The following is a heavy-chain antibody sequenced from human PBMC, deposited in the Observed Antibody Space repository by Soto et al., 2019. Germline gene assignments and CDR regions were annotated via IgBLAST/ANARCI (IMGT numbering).Heavy chain of an antibody. V-gene: IGHV2-70*01. CDR3: ARVQGPTNWFDP. CDR2: IDWDDDK. J-gene: IGHJ5*02. CDR1: GFSLSTSGMC. Sequence: SGPKLVNTTHTLTLTGAFSGFSLSTSGMCVSWLRQPPGKALEWLALIDWDDDKYYSTSLKTRLTISKDTSKNQVVLTMTNMDPVDTATYYCARVQGPTNWFDPWGQGTLVTLS.